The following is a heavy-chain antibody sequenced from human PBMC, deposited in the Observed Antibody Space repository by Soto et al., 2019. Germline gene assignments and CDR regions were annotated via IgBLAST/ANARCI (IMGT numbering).Heavy chain of an antibody. Sequence: QVTLKESGPVLVKPPETLTLTCTVSGFSLSSPRMGVSWIRQPPGKALEWLAHIFWNDEKSYSPSQKSRLTISTDTSKSQVVLTMTHMDPVDTATYYCARSVAGDNLFDPWRQGTLVTVSS. CDR2: IFWNDEK. CDR3: ARSVAGDNLFDP. D-gene: IGHD2-21*01. V-gene: IGHV2-26*01. CDR1: GFSLSSPRMG. J-gene: IGHJ5*02.